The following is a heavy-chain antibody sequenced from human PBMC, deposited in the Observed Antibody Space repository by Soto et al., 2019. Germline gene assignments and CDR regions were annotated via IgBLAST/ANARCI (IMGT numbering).Heavy chain of an antibody. V-gene: IGHV3-23*01. CDR2: LSDSGGSI. J-gene: IGHJ4*02. D-gene: IGHD6-13*01. Sequence: PGGSLRLSCTASGFTFSRHAMTWVGQAPGKGLEWVSGLSDSGGSIYYADSVKGRFTISRDNSMNTLYLQMNTLRAEDTAIYYCAKVSSSWYAGFFDLWGQGTLVTV. CDR3: AKVSSSWYAGFFDL. CDR1: GFTFSRHA.